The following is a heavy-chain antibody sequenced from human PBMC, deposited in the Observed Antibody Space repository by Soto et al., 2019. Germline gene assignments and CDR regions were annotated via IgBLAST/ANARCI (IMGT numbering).Heavy chain of an antibody. CDR3: ARDTGHSFDY. Sequence: HVQLVQSGGELKKPGASVKVSCNTSGYTFNTYFITWVRQAPGQGLEWMGWISPHNGNTNYAEKFQGRVTMTADTITKTAYMDLRNLRIDDTAVYYCARDTGHSFDYWGQGTPVTVSS. V-gene: IGHV1-18*01. J-gene: IGHJ4*02. CDR2: ISPHNGNT. CDR1: GYTFNTYF.